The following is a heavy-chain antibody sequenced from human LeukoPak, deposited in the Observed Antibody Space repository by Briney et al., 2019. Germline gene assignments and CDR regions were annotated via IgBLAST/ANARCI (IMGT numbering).Heavy chain of an antibody. D-gene: IGHD6-13*01. J-gene: IGHJ4*02. V-gene: IGHV3-23*01. Sequence: GGSLRLSCAASGFAFNNYAMSWVRQAPGKGLEWVSGINTSGGHTYLADSVKGRFTISRDNSKNTLYLQMNSLRAEDTAVYYCAKDDSRTLDHFDYWGQGALVTVSS. CDR1: GFAFNNYA. CDR3: AKDDSRTLDHFDY. CDR2: INTSGGHT.